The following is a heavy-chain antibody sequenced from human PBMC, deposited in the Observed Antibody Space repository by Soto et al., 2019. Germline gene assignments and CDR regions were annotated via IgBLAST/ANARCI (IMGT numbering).Heavy chain of an antibody. D-gene: IGHD3-10*01. CDR3: ARHVFVKDSHYRHFDY. J-gene: IGHJ4*02. CDR2: IYYNGST. CDR1: GGSINTYY. V-gene: IGHV4-59*08. Sequence: PSETLSLTCTVSGGSINTYYWTWIRQPPGKGLEWIGYIYYNGSTNYNPSLKSRVTISVDASKNQISLKMNSVTAADTAVYYCARHVFVKDSHYRHFDYWGQGILVTVS.